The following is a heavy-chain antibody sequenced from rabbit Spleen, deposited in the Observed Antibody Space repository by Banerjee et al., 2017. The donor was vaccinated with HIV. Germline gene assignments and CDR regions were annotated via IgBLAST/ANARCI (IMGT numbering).Heavy chain of an antibody. D-gene: IGHD4-1*01. CDR3: ARDLAGVIVWNFSL. J-gene: IGHJ4*01. CDR2: IDTSDGDT. Sequence: QEQLEESGGGLDKPGGTLTLTCIVSGFSLSSNWICWVRQAPGKGLEWIACIDTSDGDTDYANWPKGRFTISRTSSTTVSIQMTSLTPADTATYFCARDLAGVIVWNFSLWGPGTLVTVS. CDR1: GFSLSSNW. V-gene: IGHV1S45*01.